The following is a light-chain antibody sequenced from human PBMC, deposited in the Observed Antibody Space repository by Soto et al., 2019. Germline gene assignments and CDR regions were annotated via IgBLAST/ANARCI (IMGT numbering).Light chain of an antibody. J-gene: IGKJ3*01. CDR1: QSVSSNY. CDR3: QQYGKSRFI. Sequence: EIVLTQSPGTLSLSPGERATLSCRASQSVSSNYLAWYQQKPGQAPRLLIYGASSSATGISDRFSGSGSGTDFTLTISRLEPEDFAVYYCQQYGKSRFIFGPGTKVDIK. CDR2: GAS. V-gene: IGKV3-20*01.